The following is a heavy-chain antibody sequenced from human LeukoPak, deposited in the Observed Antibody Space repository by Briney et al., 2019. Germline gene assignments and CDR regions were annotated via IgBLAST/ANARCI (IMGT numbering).Heavy chain of an antibody. V-gene: IGHV4-39*07. Sequence: SETLSLTCTVSGGSISSSSYYWGWIRQPPGKGLEWIGSIYYSGSTYYNPSLKSRVTISVDTSKNQFSLKLSSVTAADTAVYYCATESSGSYYNPNYYYYYMDVWGKGTTVTISS. D-gene: IGHD3-10*01. J-gene: IGHJ6*03. CDR1: GGSISSSSYY. CDR2: IYYSGST. CDR3: ATESSGSYYNPNYYYYYMDV.